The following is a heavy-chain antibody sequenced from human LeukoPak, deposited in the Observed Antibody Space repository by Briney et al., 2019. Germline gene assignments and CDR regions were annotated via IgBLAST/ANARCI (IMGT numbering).Heavy chain of an antibody. CDR3: ARGRGDSKGTAFDF. CDR1: GGSMNNYY. D-gene: IGHD3-22*01. Sequence: PSETLSLTCTVSGGSMNNYYWSWIRQSPGKGLEWIGYIYHTGSATYKPSLKSRVTLSLDTSKNQFSLKLSSVTAANTAVYYCARGRGDSKGTAFDFWGQGTPVTVSS. J-gene: IGHJ4*02. V-gene: IGHV4-59*01. CDR2: IYHTGSA.